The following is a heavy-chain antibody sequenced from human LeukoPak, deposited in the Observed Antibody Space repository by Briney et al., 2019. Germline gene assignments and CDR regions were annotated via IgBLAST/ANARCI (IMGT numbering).Heavy chain of an antibody. CDR1: GYTLTELS. CDR2: IIPLFGTP. D-gene: IGHD2-15*01. J-gene: IGHJ6*04. CDR3: ASATLRCSGGSCYEMDV. V-gene: IGHV1-69*06. Sequence: SVRVSCKVSGYTLTELSMHWVRQAPGQGLEWMGGIIPLFGTPDYAQKFQDRLTITADKSTSTAYMELSSLRSEDTAVYYCASATLRCSGGSCYEMDVWGKGTTVTVSS.